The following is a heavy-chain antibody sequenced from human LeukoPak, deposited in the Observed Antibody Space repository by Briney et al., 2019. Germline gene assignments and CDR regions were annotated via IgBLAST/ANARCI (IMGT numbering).Heavy chain of an antibody. V-gene: IGHV4-34*01. CDR3: AREGPNRDAFDI. Sequence: SETLSLTCGVYGRSFQGYYWICLRQPPGKALEWIGEINHSGSTNYNPSLKSRVTISVDTSKNQFSLKLSSVTAADTAVYYCAREGPNRDAFDIWGQGTMVTVSS. J-gene: IGHJ3*02. CDR2: INHSGST. CDR1: GRSFQGYY.